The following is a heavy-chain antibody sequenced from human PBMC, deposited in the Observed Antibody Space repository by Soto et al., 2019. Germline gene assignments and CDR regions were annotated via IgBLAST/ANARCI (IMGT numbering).Heavy chain of an antibody. CDR3: ARRGNYLGLYYYMDV. Sequence: QVQLVQSGAEVKKPGASVKVSCKASGYTFTSYGISWVRQAPGQGLEWMGWISAYNGNTNYSQKLQGRVNMTTATSTSTAYMELRSLRSDDTAVYYCARRGNYLGLYYYMDVWGKGTTVTVSS. V-gene: IGHV1-18*01. J-gene: IGHJ6*03. D-gene: IGHD1-7*01. CDR1: GYTFTSYG. CDR2: ISAYNGNT.